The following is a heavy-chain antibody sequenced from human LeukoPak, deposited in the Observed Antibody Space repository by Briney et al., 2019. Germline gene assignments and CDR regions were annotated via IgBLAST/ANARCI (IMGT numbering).Heavy chain of an antibody. CDR2: ISGSGGNT. J-gene: IGHJ4*02. CDR3: ARDGSNYNILTGYYSL. D-gene: IGHD3-9*01. V-gene: IGHV3-23*01. CDR1: GFTFSSYW. Sequence: PGGSLRLSCAASGFTFSSYWMHWVRQAPGKGLEWVSGISGSGGNTYYTDSVRGRLSISRDNSKNTLYLQVNSLRAEDTAVYYCARDGSNYNILTGYYSLWGQGAQVTVSS.